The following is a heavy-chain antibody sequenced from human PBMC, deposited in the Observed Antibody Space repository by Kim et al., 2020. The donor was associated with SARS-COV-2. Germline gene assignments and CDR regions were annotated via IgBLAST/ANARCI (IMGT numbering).Heavy chain of an antibody. CDR1: GGSFSGYY. J-gene: IGHJ4*02. V-gene: IGHV4-34*01. CDR2: INHSGST. CDR3: ARGRYGSGSYYIDY. Sequence: SETLSLTCAVYGGSFSGYYWSWIRQPPGKGLEWIGEINHSGSTNYNPSLKSRVTISVDTSKNQFSLKLSSVTAADTAVYYCARGRYGSGSYYIDYWGQGTLVTVSS. D-gene: IGHD3-10*01.